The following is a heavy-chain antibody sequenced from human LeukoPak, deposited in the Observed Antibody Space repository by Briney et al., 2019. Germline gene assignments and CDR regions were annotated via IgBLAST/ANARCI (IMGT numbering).Heavy chain of an antibody. J-gene: IGHJ4*02. CDR3: ARAGSDYYDSSGKFDY. CDR1: GYTFTGYY. V-gene: IGHV1-2*02. Sequence: GASVKVSCKASGYTFTGYYMHWVRQAPGQGLEWMGWINPNSGGTNYAQKFQGRVTMTRDTSISTAYMELSRLRSDDTAVYYCARAGSDYYDSSGKFDYWGQGTLVTVSS. CDR2: INPNSGGT. D-gene: IGHD3-22*01.